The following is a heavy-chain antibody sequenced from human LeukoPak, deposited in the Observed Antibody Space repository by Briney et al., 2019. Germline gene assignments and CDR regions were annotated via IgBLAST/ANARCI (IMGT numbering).Heavy chain of an antibody. Sequence: SETLSLTCAVYGGSFSGYYWSWIRQPAGKGLEWIGRIYTSGSTNYNPSLKSRVTMSVDTSKNQFSLKLSSVTAADTAVYYCARIAPYYDILTGYLNNWFDPWGQGTLVTVSS. D-gene: IGHD3-9*01. V-gene: IGHV4-59*10. J-gene: IGHJ5*02. CDR3: ARIAPYYDILTGYLNNWFDP. CDR2: IYTSGST. CDR1: GGSFSGYY.